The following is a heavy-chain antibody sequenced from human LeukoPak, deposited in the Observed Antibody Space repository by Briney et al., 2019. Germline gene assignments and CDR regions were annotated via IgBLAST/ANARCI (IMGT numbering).Heavy chain of an antibody. CDR1: GGSISSGGYY. CDR3: AREGSSSYSDQH. J-gene: IGHJ1*01. Sequence: PSETLSLTCTVSGGSISSGGYYWSWIRQPPGKGLEWIGYIYHSGSTYYNPSLKSRVTISVDRSKNQFSLKLSSVTAADTAVYYCAREGSSSYSDQHWGQGTLVTVSS. D-gene: IGHD6-6*01. CDR2: IYHSGST. V-gene: IGHV4-30-2*01.